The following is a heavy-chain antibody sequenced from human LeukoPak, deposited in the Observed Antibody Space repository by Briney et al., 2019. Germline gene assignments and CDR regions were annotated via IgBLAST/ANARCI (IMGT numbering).Heavy chain of an antibody. CDR2: ISGSGGNT. CDR1: GFTFSSYA. Sequence: PGGSLRLSCAASGFTFSSYAMSWVRQAPGKGLEWVSVISGSGGNTYYADSVKGRFTISRDNSKNTLYLQMNSLRAEDTAIYYCAKDGKGAPVAGTGYFDYWGQGTLVTVSS. J-gene: IGHJ4*02. CDR3: AKDGKGAPVAGTGYFDY. V-gene: IGHV3-23*01. D-gene: IGHD6-19*01.